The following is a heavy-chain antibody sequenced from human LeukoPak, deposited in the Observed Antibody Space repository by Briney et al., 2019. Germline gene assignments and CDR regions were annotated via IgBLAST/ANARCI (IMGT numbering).Heavy chain of an antibody. J-gene: IGHJ4*02. D-gene: IGHD2-15*01. CDR3: AREVVVVADLFDY. CDR1: EYTFTGYY. Sequence: ASVTVSYTASEYTFTGYYMHWVRQAPGQGLEWMGWINPNSGGTNYAQKFQGRVTMTRDTSISTAYMELSRLRSDDTAVYYCAREVVVVADLFDYWGQGTLVTVSS. V-gene: IGHV1-2*02. CDR2: INPNSGGT.